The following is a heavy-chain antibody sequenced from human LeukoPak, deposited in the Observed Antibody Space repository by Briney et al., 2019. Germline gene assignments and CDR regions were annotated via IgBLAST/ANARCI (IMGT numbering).Heavy chain of an antibody. CDR2: ISSSSSYI. D-gene: IGHD3-10*01. CDR3: ARDLWFGEYAFDI. Sequence: PGGSLRLSCAASGFTFDDYGMSWVRQAPGKGLEWVSSISSSSSYIYYADSVKGRFTISRDNAKNSLYLQMNSLRAEDTAVYYCARDLWFGEYAFDIWGQGTMVTVSS. CDR1: GFTFDDYG. V-gene: IGHV3-21*01. J-gene: IGHJ3*02.